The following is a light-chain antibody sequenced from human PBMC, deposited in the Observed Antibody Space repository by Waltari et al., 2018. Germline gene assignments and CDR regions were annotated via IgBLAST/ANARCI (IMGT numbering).Light chain of an antibody. CDR3: QAWDSSTDVV. J-gene: IGLJ2*01. V-gene: IGLV3-1*01. CDR1: KLGAKS. Sequence: SSELTQPPSVSVSPGQTARLPLTGDKLGAKSSSWYQQKPGQSPVLVIYQDSKRPSGIPERFSGSNSGNTATLTISGTQAMDEADYYCQAWDSSTDVVFGGGTKLTVL. CDR2: QDS.